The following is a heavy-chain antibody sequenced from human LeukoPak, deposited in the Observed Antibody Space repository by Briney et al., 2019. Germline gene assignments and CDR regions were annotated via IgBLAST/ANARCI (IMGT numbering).Heavy chain of an antibody. J-gene: IGHJ5*02. Sequence: SETLSLTCAVYGGSFSGYYWSWIRQPPGKGLEWIGEINHSGSTNYNPSLKSRVTISVDTSKNQFSLKLSSVTAADTAVYYCARGLVTMVRGVLGSLNWFDPWGQGTLVTVSS. D-gene: IGHD3-10*01. CDR1: GGSFSGYY. CDR2: INHSGST. CDR3: ARGLVTMVRGVLGSLNWFDP. V-gene: IGHV4-34*01.